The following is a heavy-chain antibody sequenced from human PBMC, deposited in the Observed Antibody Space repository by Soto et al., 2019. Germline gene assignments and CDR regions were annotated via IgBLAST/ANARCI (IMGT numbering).Heavy chain of an antibody. CDR1: GYTFTNYY. D-gene: IGHD2-15*01. V-gene: IGHV1-46*03. CDR2: INPSGGST. J-gene: IGHJ4*02. Sequence: VQLVQSGAEVRKPGASVKVSCKASGYTFTNYYMHWVRQAPGQGLEWMARINPSGGSTSYAQRFQGRVTMTRDTSTNTVYMELSSLISEDTAVYYCARDACPSPGCSTFDYWGLGTLVTVSS. CDR3: ARDACPSPGCSTFDY.